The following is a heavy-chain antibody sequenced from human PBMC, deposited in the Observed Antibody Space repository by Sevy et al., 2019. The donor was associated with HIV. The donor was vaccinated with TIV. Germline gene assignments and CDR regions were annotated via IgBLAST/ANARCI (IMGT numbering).Heavy chain of an antibody. V-gene: IGHV3-23*01. CDR1: GFTFSSYA. J-gene: IGHJ4*02. D-gene: IGHD6-19*01. CDR2: ISGSGGST. CDR3: AKVGEPGIPVAGPTYYYFDY. Sequence: GESLKISCAASGFTFSSYAMSWVRQAPGKGLEWVSAISGSGGSTYYADSVKGRFTISRDNSKNTLYLQMNSLRAEDTAVYYCAKVGEPGIPVAGPTYYYFDYWGQGILVTVSS.